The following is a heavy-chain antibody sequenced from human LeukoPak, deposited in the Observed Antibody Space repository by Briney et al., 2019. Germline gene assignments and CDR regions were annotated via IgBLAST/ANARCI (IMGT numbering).Heavy chain of an antibody. D-gene: IGHD6-13*01. Sequence: GGSLRLSCAASGFTFSSYWMSWVRQAPGKGLEWVASIKLDGSEKYYVDSVKGRFTISRDNAKNSLFLQMNSLGAEDTAVYYCARGTSSSPNWFDPWGRGTLVTVSS. CDR2: IKLDGSEK. J-gene: IGHJ5*02. V-gene: IGHV3-7*04. CDR3: ARGTSSSPNWFDP. CDR1: GFTFSSYW.